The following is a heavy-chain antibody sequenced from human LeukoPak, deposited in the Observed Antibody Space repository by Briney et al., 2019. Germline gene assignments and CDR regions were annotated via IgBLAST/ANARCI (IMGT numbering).Heavy chain of an antibody. J-gene: IGHJ5*02. Sequence: GASVKVSCKASGYTFTSYYMHWVRQAPGQGLEWMGIINPSGGSTSYAQKFQGRVTMTRDMSTSTVYMELSSLRSEDTAVYYCARDETLWFGPRGWRFDPWGQGTLVTVSS. CDR3: ARDETLWFGPRGWRFDP. V-gene: IGHV1-46*01. CDR2: INPSGGST. D-gene: IGHD3-10*01. CDR1: GYTFTSYY.